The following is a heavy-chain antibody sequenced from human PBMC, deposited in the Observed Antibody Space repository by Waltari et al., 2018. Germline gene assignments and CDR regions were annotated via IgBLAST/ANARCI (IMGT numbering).Heavy chain of an antibody. CDR1: GFTFYIYA. V-gene: IGHV3-23*01. Sequence: EVQLLESGGGSAQPGESLRPSCAASGFTFYIYAMTWVRQAPGKGLEWVSSLSGSGGDTYYADSVKGRFTVSRDNSKNKVYLQMNNLRAEDTAVYYCTKDLTTAPGNVNWFHPWGQGTLVTVSS. CDR3: TKDLTTAPGNVNWFHP. J-gene: IGHJ5*02. D-gene: IGHD1-1*01. CDR2: LSGSGGDT.